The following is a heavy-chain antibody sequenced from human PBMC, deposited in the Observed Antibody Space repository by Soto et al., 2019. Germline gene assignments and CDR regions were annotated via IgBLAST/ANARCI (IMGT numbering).Heavy chain of an antibody. CDR1: GFTFSSYA. CDR2: ISYDGSNK. D-gene: IGHD3-22*01. J-gene: IGHJ4*02. CDR3: ARDLKRITMIVD. V-gene: IGHV3-30-3*01. Sequence: QVQLVESGGGVVQPGRSLRLSCAASGFTFSSYAMHWVRQAPGKGLEWVAVISYDGSNKYYADSVKGRFTISRDNSKNTLYLQMNSLRAEDTAVYYCARDLKRITMIVDWGQGTLVTVSS.